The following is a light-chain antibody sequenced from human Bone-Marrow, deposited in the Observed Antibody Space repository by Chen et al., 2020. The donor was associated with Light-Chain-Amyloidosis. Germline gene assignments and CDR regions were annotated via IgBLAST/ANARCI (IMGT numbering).Light chain of an antibody. CDR1: QSLLHSNGDNY. Sequence: DIVLTQSPLSLPVTPGEPASISCMSSQSLLHSNGDNYLEWYLQKPGQSPQLLIYLGSNRASGVPDSFSGSGSGTDFTRRISRVEAEDVGVYYCMQGLQNPNTFGQGTKLEIK. CDR3: MQGLQNPNT. CDR2: LGS. V-gene: IGKV2-28*01. J-gene: IGKJ2*01.